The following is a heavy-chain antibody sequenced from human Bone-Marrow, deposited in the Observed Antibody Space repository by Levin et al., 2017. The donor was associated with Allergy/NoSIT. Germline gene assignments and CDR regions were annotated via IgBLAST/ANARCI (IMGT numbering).Heavy chain of an antibody. Sequence: TGGSLRLSCAASGFSFSTYDMNWVRQAPGKGLNWVSGISDSGDVTYYADSVKGRFTISRDNSKDTLYLQMNSLRDEDTALYYCAKKRYGAAGIGLEDFDYWGQGTLVTVSS. J-gene: IGHJ4*02. CDR2: ISDSGDVT. CDR3: AKKRYGAAGIGLEDFDY. D-gene: IGHD6-13*01. V-gene: IGHV3-23*01. CDR1: GFSFSTYD.